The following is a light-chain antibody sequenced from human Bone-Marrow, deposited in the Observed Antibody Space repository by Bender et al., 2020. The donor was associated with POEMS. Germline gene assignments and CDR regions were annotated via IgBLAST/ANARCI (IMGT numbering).Light chain of an antibody. CDR1: SSDVGSYSL. CDR3: AAWDDNMNGL. J-gene: IGLJ2*01. CDR2: EVT. Sequence: QSALTQPASVSGSPGQAITISCTGTSSDVGSYSLVSWYQQHPGKAPKLMIYEVTYRSSGVPYRFSGSKSGNTASLAISGLRSEDEAEYYCAAWDDNMNGLFGGGTKVTVL. V-gene: IGLV2-14*02.